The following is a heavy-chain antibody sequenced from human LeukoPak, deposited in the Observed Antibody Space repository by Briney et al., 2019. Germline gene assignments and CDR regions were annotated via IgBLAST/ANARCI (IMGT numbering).Heavy chain of an antibody. CDR2: INHNGNVN. D-gene: IGHD3-16*01. V-gene: IGHV3-7*03. J-gene: IGHJ6*02. CDR3: ARGGGLDV. CDR1: GFTFSSYS. Sequence: GGSLRLSCAASGFTFSSYSMNWARQAPGKGLEWVASINHNGNVNYYVDSVEGRFTISRDNAKNSLYLQMSNLRAEDTAVYFCARGGGLDVWGQGATVTVSS.